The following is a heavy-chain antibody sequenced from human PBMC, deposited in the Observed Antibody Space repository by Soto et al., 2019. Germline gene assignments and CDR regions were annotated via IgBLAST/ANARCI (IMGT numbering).Heavy chain of an antibody. CDR3: ARRGSSSSLFDYYYYYGMDV. CDR1: GYTFTSYG. J-gene: IGHJ6*02. CDR2: ISAYNGNT. Sequence: ASVKVSCKASGYTFTSYGISWVRQAPGQGLEWMGWISAYNGNTNYAQKLQGRVTMTTDTSTSTAYMELRSLRSDDTAVYYCARRGSSSSLFDYYYYYGMDVWGQGTTVTVSS. D-gene: IGHD6-6*01. V-gene: IGHV1-18*01.